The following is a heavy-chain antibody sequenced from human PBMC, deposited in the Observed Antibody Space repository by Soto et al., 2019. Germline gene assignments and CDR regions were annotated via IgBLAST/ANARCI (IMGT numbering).Heavy chain of an antibody. CDR1: GFTLSNYG. J-gene: IGHJ3*02. CDR2: ISYDGNYK. V-gene: IGHV3-30*18. Sequence: GGSLRLSCAASGFTLSNYGIHWVRQAPGKGLEWVAAISYDGNYKYYAVSVKGRFTISRDNSKNTLYLQMNSLTAEDTAVYQCTNGRALRGGPAAADFDIWGQGTMVTVSS. CDR3: TNGRALRGGPAAADFDI. D-gene: IGHD2-15*01.